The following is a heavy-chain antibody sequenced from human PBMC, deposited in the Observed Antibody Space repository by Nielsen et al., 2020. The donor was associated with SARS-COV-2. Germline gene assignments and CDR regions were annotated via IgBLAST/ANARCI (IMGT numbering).Heavy chain of an antibody. CDR3: AREGGLLPHFDY. V-gene: IGHV3-30*03. CDR2: ISYDGSNK. CDR1: GFTFSSYG. J-gene: IGHJ4*02. D-gene: IGHD2-15*01. Sequence: GGSLRLSCAASGFTFSSYGMHWVRQAPGKGLEWVAVISYDGSNKYYADSVKGRFTISRDNSKNTLYLQMNSLRAEDTAVYYCAREGGLLPHFDYWGQGTLVTVSS.